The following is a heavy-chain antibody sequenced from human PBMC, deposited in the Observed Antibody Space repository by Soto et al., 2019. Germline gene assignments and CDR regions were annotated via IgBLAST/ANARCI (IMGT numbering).Heavy chain of an antibody. CDR3: ARGARQTRRNNWFDP. CDR2: IYHSGST. Sequence: SETLSLTCTVSGGSISSSSYYWGWIRQPPGKGLEWIGCIYHSGSTYYNPSLKSRVTISVDRSKNQFSLKLSSVTAADTAVYYCARGARQTRRNNWFDPWGQGTLVTVSS. J-gene: IGHJ5*02. CDR1: GGSISSSSYY. V-gene: IGHV4-39*07.